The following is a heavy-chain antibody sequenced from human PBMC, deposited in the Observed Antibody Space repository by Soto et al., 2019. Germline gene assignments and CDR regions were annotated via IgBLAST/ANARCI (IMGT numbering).Heavy chain of an antibody. Sequence: ASVKVSCKVSGYTLTELSMHWVRQAPGKGLEWMGGFDPEDGETIYAQKFQGGVTMTEDTSTDTAYMELSSLRSEDTAVYYCATVRYCSSTSCYVNWFDPWGQGTLVTVSS. CDR3: ATVRYCSSTSCYVNWFDP. D-gene: IGHD2-2*01. CDR1: GYTLTELS. CDR2: FDPEDGET. J-gene: IGHJ5*02. V-gene: IGHV1-24*01.